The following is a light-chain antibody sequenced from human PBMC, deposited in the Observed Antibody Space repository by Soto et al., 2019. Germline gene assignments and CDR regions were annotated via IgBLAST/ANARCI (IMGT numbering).Light chain of an antibody. J-gene: IGKJ1*01. Sequence: EILMTQSPATLSVSPGERGTLSCRASQSVSSNLAWYQQKPGQAPRLLIYGASNRATGIPDRLSGSGSGTDFTLTIRRLEPEDFAVYYCQQYGSSGTFGQGTKVDIK. CDR1: QSVSSN. CDR3: QQYGSSGT. V-gene: IGKV3-20*01. CDR2: GAS.